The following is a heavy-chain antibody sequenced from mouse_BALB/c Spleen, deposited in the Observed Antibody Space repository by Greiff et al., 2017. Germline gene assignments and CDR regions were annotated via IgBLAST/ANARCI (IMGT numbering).Heavy chain of an antibody. V-gene: IGHV1-4*01. CDR1: GYTFTSYT. CDR2: INPSSGYT. CDR3: ARMDYYGSSYDYAMDY. J-gene: IGHJ4*01. Sequence: LVESGAELARPGASVKMSCKASGYTFTSYTMHWVKQRPGQGLEWIGYINPSSGYTNYNQKFKDKATLTADKSSSTAYMQLSSLTSEDSAVYYCARMDYYGSSYDYAMDYWGQGTSVTVSS. D-gene: IGHD1-1*01.